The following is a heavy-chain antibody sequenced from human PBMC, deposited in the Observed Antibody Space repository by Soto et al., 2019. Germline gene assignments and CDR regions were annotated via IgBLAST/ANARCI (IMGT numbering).Heavy chain of an antibody. D-gene: IGHD3-16*02. CDR1: GFTFSSYA. Sequence: PGGSLRLSCAASGFTFSSYAMSWVRQAPGKGLEWVSAISGSGGSTYYADSVKGRFTISRDNSKNTLYLQMNSLRAEDTAVYYCAREAMITFGGVIVNSYFDCWGQGTLVTVSS. J-gene: IGHJ4*02. V-gene: IGHV3-23*01. CDR2: ISGSGGST. CDR3: AREAMITFGGVIVNSYFDC.